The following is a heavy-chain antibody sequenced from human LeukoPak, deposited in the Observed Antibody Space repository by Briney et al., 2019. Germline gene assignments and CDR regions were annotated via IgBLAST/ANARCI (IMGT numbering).Heavy chain of an antibody. Sequence: GGSLRLSCAASGFTFSSYCMSSVHQAPGKGLEWVSAISGSGGSTYYADSVKGRFTIARDNSKNTLYLQMNSLRAEDTAVYYCAKAEDIVVVVAATSFGYWGQGTLVTVSS. CDR1: GFTFSSYC. CDR2: ISGSGGST. D-gene: IGHD2-15*01. J-gene: IGHJ4*02. CDR3: AKAEDIVVVVAATSFGY. V-gene: IGHV3-23*01.